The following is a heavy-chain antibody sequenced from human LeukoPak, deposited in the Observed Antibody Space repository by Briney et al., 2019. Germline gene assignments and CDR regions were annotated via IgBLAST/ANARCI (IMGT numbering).Heavy chain of an antibody. CDR3: ARKYFYGSGSYYSQFDY. CDR1: GGSVSSSSYS. J-gene: IGHJ4*02. CDR2: IYYSGRT. D-gene: IGHD3-10*01. Sequence: SETLSLTCSVSGGSVSSSSYSWAWIRQPPGKGLEWIGIIYYSGRTYYNPSLKSRVTISEDTSKNQFSLKLSSVTAADTAVYYCARKYFYGSGSYYSQFDYWGQGTLVTVSS. V-gene: IGHV4-39*01.